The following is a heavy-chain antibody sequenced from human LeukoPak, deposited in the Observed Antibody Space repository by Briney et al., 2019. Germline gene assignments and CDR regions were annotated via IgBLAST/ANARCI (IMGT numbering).Heavy chain of an antibody. D-gene: IGHD3-10*01. J-gene: IGHJ5*02. CDR1: GGSISSSSYY. CDR3: ATQAGQYGSGSYYWFDP. CDR2: NT. V-gene: IGHV4-61*05. Sequence: KTSETLSLTCTVSGGSISSSSYYWGWIRQPPGKGLEWIGSNTYHNPSLKSRVTISVDTSKNQFSLKLSSVTAADTAVYYCATQAGQYGSGSYYWFDPWGQGTLVTVSS.